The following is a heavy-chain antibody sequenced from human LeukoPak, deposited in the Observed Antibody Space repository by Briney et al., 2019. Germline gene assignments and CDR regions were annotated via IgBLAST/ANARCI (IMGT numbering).Heavy chain of an antibody. CDR2: ISYDGSNK. CDR3: AIPSYYDTAALDY. D-gene: IGHD3-22*01. V-gene: IGHV3-30-3*01. CDR1: GFTFSSYA. J-gene: IGHJ4*02. Sequence: GRSLRLSCAASGFTFSSYAMHWVRQAPGKGLEWVAVISYDGSNKYYADSVKGRFTISRDNSKNTLYLQMNSLRAEDTAVYYCAIPSYYDTAALDYWGQGTLVTVSS.